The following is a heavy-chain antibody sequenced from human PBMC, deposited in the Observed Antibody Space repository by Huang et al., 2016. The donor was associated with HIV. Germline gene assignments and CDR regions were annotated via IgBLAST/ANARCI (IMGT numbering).Heavy chain of an antibody. CDR3: ARDYEKRGVVVIKGKAFDI. Sequence: EVQLVESGGGLVQPGGSLRLSCIASAFTFSRYWMSWVRQAPGKWREWVANRKQEGSEKYYVDSVKVRFTISRYSAKNSLVLQMNSLRAEDTAVYHCARDYEKRGVVVIKGKAFDIWGQGTMVAVSS. J-gene: IGHJ3*02. CDR2: RKQEGSEK. V-gene: IGHV3-7*01. D-gene: IGHD3-22*01. CDR1: AFTFSRYW.